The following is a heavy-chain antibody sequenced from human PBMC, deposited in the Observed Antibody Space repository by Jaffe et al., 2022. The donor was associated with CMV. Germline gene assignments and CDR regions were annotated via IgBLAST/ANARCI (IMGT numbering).Heavy chain of an antibody. V-gene: IGHV4-39*01. CDR3: ARHEEWPDFDY. CDR1: GGSISSSSYY. D-gene: IGHD3-3*01. Sequence: QLQLQESGPGLVKPSETLSLTCTVSGGSISSSSYYWGWIRQPPGKGLEWIGSIYYSGSTYYNPSLKSRVTISVDTSKNQFSLKLSSVTAADTAVYYCARHEEWPDFDYWGQGTLVTVSS. J-gene: IGHJ4*02. CDR2: IYYSGST.